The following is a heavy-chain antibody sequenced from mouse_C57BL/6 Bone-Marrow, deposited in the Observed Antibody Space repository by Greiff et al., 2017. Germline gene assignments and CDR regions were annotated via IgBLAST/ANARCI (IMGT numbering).Heavy chain of an antibody. J-gene: IGHJ4*01. CDR2: IYPSDSET. D-gene: IGHD1-1*01. CDR1: GYTFTSYW. V-gene: IGHV1-61*01. Sequence: QVQLQQPGAELVRPGSSVKLSCKASGYTFTSYWMDWVKQRPGQGLEWIGNIYPSDSETHYNQKFKDKATLTVDKSSSTAYMQLSSLTSEDSAVYYCAREVDAMDYWGQGTSDTVSS. CDR3: AREVDAMDY.